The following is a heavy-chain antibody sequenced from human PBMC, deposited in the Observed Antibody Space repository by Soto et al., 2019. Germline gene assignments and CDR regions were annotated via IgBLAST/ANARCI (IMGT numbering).Heavy chain of an antibody. CDR2: ISSSSSNK. CDR1: GFTFSSYS. Sequence: EVQLVESGGGLVKPGGSLRLCCAASGFTFSSYSMNWVRQAPGKGLEWVSCISSSSSNKYYAESVKGRFTISRDNAKNSLYLQMNSLRAEDTAVYYCARDRGSSGWYAGGWFDPWGQGTLVTVSS. V-gene: IGHV3-21*01. CDR3: ARDRGSSGWYAGGWFDP. D-gene: IGHD6-19*01. J-gene: IGHJ5*02.